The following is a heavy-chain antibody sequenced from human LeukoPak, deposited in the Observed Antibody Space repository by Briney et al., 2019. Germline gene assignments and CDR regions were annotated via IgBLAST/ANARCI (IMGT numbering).Heavy chain of an antibody. D-gene: IGHD4-11*01. CDR2: IYYSGST. CDR1: GGSISSYY. V-gene: IGHV4-59*01. Sequence: SETLSLTCTVSGGSISSYYWSWIRQPPGKGLEWIGYIYYSGSTNYNPSLKSRVTISVDTSKDQFSLKLSSVTAADTAVYYCARGEGIYSNYHSDENYYFDYWGQGALVTVCS. J-gene: IGHJ4*02. CDR3: ARGEGIYSNYHSDENYYFDY.